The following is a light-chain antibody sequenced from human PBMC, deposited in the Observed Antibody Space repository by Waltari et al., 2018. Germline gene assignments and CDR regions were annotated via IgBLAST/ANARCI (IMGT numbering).Light chain of an antibody. CDR2: DTS. Sequence: EVVLTQSPATLSLSPGERATLSCRASEKVKRHLAWYQQKPGQAPRLLLYDTSNRATGVPARFSGSGSGTDFTLTINSLEPEDFAIYYCQQRNDWPPWTFGQGTKVETK. V-gene: IGKV3-11*01. CDR1: EKVKRH. CDR3: QQRNDWPPWT. J-gene: IGKJ1*01.